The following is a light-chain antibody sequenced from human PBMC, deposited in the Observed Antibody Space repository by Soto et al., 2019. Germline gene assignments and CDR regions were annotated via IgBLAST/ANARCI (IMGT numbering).Light chain of an antibody. CDR3: QQYGTSFWT. Sequence: EIVLTQSPGTLSLSPGERATLSCRTSQSVSSSYLAWYQQKPGQAPRLLIYGASSRATGIPDRFSGSGSGTDFTLTINRLEPEDFAVYYCQQYGTSFWTFGQGTRLEIK. CDR2: GAS. V-gene: IGKV3-20*01. CDR1: QSVSSSY. J-gene: IGKJ5*01.